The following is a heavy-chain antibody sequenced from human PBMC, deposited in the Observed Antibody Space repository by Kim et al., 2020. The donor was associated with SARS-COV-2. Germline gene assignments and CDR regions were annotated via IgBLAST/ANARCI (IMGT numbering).Heavy chain of an antibody. D-gene: IGHD6-13*01. J-gene: IGHJ4*02. CDR3: AKAGQRLVRGYVEY. CDR1: GFTFTSYA. Sequence: GGSLRLSCTASGFTFTSYAMTWVRQAPGKGLEWVSGISDSGGRTYYGDPVRGRFTIFRDNSKSTLYLQLNTLRVEDTALYYCAKAGQRLVRGYVEYWGQG. V-gene: IGHV3-23*01. CDR2: ISDSGGRT.